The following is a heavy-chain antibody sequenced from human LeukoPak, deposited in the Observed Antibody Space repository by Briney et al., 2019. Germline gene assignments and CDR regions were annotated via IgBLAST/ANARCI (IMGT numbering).Heavy chain of an antibody. CDR1: GFTFSSYA. V-gene: IGHV3-23*01. Sequence: PGGSLRLSCAASGFTFSSYAMGWVRQAPGKGLEWVSGISGSGGSTYYADSVKGRFTISRDNSKNRLNLQMNSLRAEDTAVYYCAKQLGYFDYWGQGTLVTVSS. D-gene: IGHD5-24*01. CDR3: AKQLGYFDY. CDR2: ISGSGGST. J-gene: IGHJ4*02.